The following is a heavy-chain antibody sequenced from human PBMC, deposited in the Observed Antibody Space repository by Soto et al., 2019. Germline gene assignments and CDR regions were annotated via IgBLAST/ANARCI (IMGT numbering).Heavy chain of an antibody. CDR2: IWYDGIKK. Sequence: QMHLVESGGGVVQPGRSLRLSCAASGFSISTYGMHWVRQAPGKGLEWVAVIWYDGIKKYYADSAKGRFTISRDISKNTLYLQTNSLRAEDTAVYYCAGAAAEGWLAPWGQGTLVTVSS. CDR3: AGAAAEGWLAP. V-gene: IGHV3-33*01. D-gene: IGHD6-13*01. J-gene: IGHJ5*02. CDR1: GFSISTYG.